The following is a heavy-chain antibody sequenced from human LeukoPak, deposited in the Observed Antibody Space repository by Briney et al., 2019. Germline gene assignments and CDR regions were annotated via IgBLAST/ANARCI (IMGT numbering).Heavy chain of an antibody. CDR3: ATNTGTVFDY. J-gene: IGHJ4*02. V-gene: IGHV4-59*01. Sequence: SETLSLTCTVSGGSIRSYYWSWIRQPPGKGLEWIGYIYYSGSTNYNPSLRSRFTISLEMSKHQFSLNVTSVTAADTAVYYCATNTGTVFDYWGQGALVTVSS. D-gene: IGHD7-27*01. CDR1: GGSIRSYY. CDR2: IYYSGST.